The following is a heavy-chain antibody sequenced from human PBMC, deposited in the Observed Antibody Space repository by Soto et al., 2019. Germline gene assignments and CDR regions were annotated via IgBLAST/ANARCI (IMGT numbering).Heavy chain of an antibody. Sequence: QVQLVESGGGVVQPGRSLRLSCAASGFTFSSYGMHWVRQAPGKGLEWVAVISYDGSNKYYADSVKGRFTISRDNSKNTLYLQMNSLRAEDTAVYCCASKYLLLWFGDLTTDAFDIWGQGTMVTVSS. CDR3: ASKYLLLWFGDLTTDAFDI. D-gene: IGHD3-10*01. CDR1: GFTFSSYG. V-gene: IGHV3-30*03. CDR2: ISYDGSNK. J-gene: IGHJ3*02.